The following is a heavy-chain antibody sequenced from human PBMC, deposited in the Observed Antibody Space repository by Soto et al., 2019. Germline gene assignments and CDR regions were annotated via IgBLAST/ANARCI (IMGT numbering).Heavy chain of an antibody. D-gene: IGHD2-15*01. CDR1: GGSFSGYY. CDR2: INHSGRT. Sequence: PSETRSLTCAVYGGSFSGYYWSWIRQPPGKGLEWIGEINHSGRTNYNPSLKSRVTISVDTSKNQFSLKLSSVTAADTAVYYCARGCKDSCPPGPIFDYWGQGALVTVSS. CDR3: ARGCKDSCPPGPIFDY. V-gene: IGHV4-34*01. J-gene: IGHJ4*02.